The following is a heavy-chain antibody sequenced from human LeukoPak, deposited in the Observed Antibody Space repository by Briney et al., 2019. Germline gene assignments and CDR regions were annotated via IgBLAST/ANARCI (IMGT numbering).Heavy chain of an antibody. D-gene: IGHD3-22*01. Sequence: GASVTVSCKASGFTFTSYAMQWVRQARGQGLEWMGWIDVGSGNTNYAQKFQERVTMTRDMSTSTAYMELSSLRSEHTAVYYGAAAKGYDSSGYPFDYWGQGTLVTVSS. CDR1: GFTFTSYA. CDR2: IDVGSGNT. V-gene: IGHV1-58*02. J-gene: IGHJ4*02. CDR3: AAAKGYDSSGYPFDY.